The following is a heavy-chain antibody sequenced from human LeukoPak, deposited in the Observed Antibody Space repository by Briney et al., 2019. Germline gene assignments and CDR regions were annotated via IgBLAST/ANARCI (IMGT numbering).Heavy chain of an antibody. V-gene: IGHV4-34*01. Sequence: SETLSLTCAVYGGSFSGYYSSWIRQPPRKRLEWIGEINNVGAPNYTPPLKSGVTLSVDPSKNQFSLKLSSVPAADTAVYHCARRKRGYSYGFVYYYMDVWGKGTTVTVSS. CDR3: ARRKRGYSYGFVYYYMDV. D-gene: IGHD5-18*01. CDR2: INNVGAP. CDR1: GGSFSGYY. J-gene: IGHJ6*03.